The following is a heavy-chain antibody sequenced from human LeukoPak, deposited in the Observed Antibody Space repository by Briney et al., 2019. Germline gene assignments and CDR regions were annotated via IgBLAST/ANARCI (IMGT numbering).Heavy chain of an antibody. J-gene: IGHJ6*03. CDR3: AKVAKGYYYYYYMDV. Sequence: PGRSLRLSCAASGFTFDDYAMHWLRQAPGKGLEGVSGISWNSGSIGYADSVKGRFTISRDNAKNSLYLQMNSVRAEDMALYYCAKVAKGYYYYYYMDVWGKGTTVTVSS. CDR2: ISWNSGSI. V-gene: IGHV3-9*03. CDR1: GFTFDDYA.